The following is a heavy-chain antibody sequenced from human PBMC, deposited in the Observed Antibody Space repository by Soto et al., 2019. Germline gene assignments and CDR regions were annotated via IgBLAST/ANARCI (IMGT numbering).Heavy chain of an antibody. CDR1: GFTFSDYY. J-gene: IGHJ4*02. Sequence: PGGSLRLSCTVSGFTFSDYYMSWIRQAPGKGLEWVSYITSSGNAIYYADSVKGRFTISRDNAKNSLYLQMNSLRADDTAVYYCARGSTAAKFHYWGQGTLVTVSS. D-gene: IGHD2-15*01. V-gene: IGHV3-11*01. CDR3: ARGSTAAKFHY. CDR2: ITSSGNAI.